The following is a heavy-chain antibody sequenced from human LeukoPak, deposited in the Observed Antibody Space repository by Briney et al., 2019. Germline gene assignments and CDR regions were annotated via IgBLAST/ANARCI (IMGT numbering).Heavy chain of an antibody. Sequence: ASVTVSFKASGYTFTSHCIHWVRQAPGQGLEWMGLIHPSDGVTTYAQNFQGRVTVTRDTSTSTVYMELSSLRSEDTAVYYCARDSIGSSGWTGLGYWGQGTLVTVSS. CDR3: ARDSIGSSGWTGLGY. J-gene: IGHJ4*02. V-gene: IGHV1-46*01. D-gene: IGHD6-19*01. CDR2: IHPSDGVT. CDR1: GYTFTSHC.